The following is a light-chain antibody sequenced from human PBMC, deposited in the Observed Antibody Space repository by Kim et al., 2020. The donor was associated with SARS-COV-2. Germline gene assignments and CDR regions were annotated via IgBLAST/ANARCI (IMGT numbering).Light chain of an antibody. CDR3: TSYTRSSTLI. J-gene: IGLJ2*01. V-gene: IGLV2-14*03. CDR1: SRDVGGYKF. CDR2: DVN. Sequence: GQSIAISCTGTSRDVGGYKFVSWYQQHPGKAPNLLIYDVNNRPSGVSDRFSGSKSGNTASLTISGLQAEDEADYYCTSYTRSSTLIFGGGTQLTVL.